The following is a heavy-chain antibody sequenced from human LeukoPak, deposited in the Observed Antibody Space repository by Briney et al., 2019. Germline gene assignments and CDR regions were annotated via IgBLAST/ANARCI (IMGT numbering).Heavy chain of an antibody. J-gene: IGHJ4*02. CDR2: ISYDGSNK. CDR1: GFTFSSYG. D-gene: IGHD3-10*01. Sequence: GGSLRLSCAASGFTFSSYGMHWVRQAPGKGLEWVAVISYDGSNKYYADSVKGRFTISRDNSKNTLYLQMNSLRAEDTAVYYCAKLSLSGRSQSADYWGQGTLVTVSS. V-gene: IGHV3-30*18. CDR3: AKLSLSGRSQSADY.